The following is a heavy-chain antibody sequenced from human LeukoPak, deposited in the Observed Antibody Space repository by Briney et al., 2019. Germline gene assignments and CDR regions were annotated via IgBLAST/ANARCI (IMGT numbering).Heavy chain of an antibody. J-gene: IGHJ6*03. Sequence: MTSQTLSLTCTVSGGSISSGSYCWSWIRQPAGKGLEWIGHIYTSGSTNYNPSLKSRVTISIDTSKNQFSLKLSSVTAADTAVYYCAREMAGGRKYYYYYMDVWGKGTTVTVSS. CDR2: IYTSGST. CDR3: AREMAGGRKYYYYYMDV. V-gene: IGHV4-61*09. D-gene: IGHD6-19*01. CDR1: GGSISSGSYC.